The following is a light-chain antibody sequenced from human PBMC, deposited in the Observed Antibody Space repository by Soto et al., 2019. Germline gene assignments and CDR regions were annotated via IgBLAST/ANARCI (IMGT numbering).Light chain of an antibody. J-gene: IGKJ5*01. Sequence: EVVLTQSPVTLSLSPGERATLSCRASQSFRGLLAWYQQKPGQAPRLLIYDAYNRATGIPPRFSGSGSGTDFTLTIGRLEPEDFAVYYCQQFGSSPPRITFGQGTRLEIK. CDR2: DAY. CDR1: QSFRGL. CDR3: QQFGSSPPRIT. V-gene: IGKV3-20*01.